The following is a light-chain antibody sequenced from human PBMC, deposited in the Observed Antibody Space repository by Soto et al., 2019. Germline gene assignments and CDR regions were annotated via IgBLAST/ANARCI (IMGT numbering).Light chain of an antibody. J-gene: IGLJ2*01. CDR2: SNN. V-gene: IGLV1-44*01. Sequence: QSVLTQPPSASGTPGQRVTISCSGSSSNIGSNTVNWYQHLPGTAPKLLIYSNNQRPSGVPDRFSGSKSGTSASLAISGLQSEDEAYYYCATWDDSLNGHVVFGGGIKVTVL. CDR1: SSNIGSNT. CDR3: ATWDDSLNGHVV.